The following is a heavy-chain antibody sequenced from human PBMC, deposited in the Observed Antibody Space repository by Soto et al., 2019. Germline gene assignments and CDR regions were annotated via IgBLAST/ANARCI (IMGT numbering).Heavy chain of an antibody. CDR1: GFTFSNNA. J-gene: IGHJ6*02. Sequence: QVQLVESGGGVVQPGRSLRLSCAASGFTFSNNAMDWVRQAPGKGLERVAVISYDGSNKYISESVKGRFTISRDNSKNTLFLHMNSLRAEDMVVYYCARGTTTTAFSAMDGWGQGTMVTVS. V-gene: IGHV3-30-3*01. CDR3: ARGTTTTAFSAMDG. CDR2: ISYDGSNK. D-gene: IGHD1-1*01.